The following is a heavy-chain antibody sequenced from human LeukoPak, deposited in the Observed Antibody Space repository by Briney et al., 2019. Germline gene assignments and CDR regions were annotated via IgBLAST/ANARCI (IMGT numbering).Heavy chain of an antibody. CDR2: INPNSGGT. CDR3: ARIRPVGATTGWFDP. V-gene: IGHV1-2*02. D-gene: IGHD1-26*01. CDR1: GYTFTGYY. J-gene: IGHJ5*02. Sequence: ASVKVSCKASGYTFTGYYMHWVQQAPGQGLEWMGWINPNSGGTNYAQKFQGRVTMTRDTSISTAYMELSRLRSDDTAVYYCARIRPVGATTGWFDPWGQGTLVTVSS.